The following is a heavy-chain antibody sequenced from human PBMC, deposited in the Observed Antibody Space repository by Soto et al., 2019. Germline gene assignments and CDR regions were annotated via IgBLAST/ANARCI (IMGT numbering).Heavy chain of an antibody. D-gene: IGHD1-20*01. V-gene: IGHV3-23*01. Sequence: GSLRLSCAASGFTFSSYAMIWVRKAPGKGLEWVSTISTSGHRTWFTDSVKGRFTISRDNSKSILYLQMNSLGAEDTAVYYCVKDGDDNNPPDAFDIWGQGTLVTVSS. CDR1: GFTFSSYA. CDR3: VKDGDDNNPPDAFDI. CDR2: ISTSGHRT. J-gene: IGHJ3*02.